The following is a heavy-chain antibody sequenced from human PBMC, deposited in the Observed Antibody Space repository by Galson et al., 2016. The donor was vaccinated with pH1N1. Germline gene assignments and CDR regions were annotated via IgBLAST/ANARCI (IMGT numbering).Heavy chain of an antibody. J-gene: IGHJ4*02. CDR2: ISWHSAMV. CDR3: AEERYITTWSRGPFDS. CDR1: EFTFDDYA. Sequence: SLRLSCAASEFTFDDYAMHWVRQAPGKGLEWVSGISWHSAMVGYADSVKGRFTISRDNAKKSLFLQMNSLRTEDTAFYYCAEERYITTWSRGPFDSWGQGTLVTVSS. V-gene: IGHV3-9*01. D-gene: IGHD6-13*01.